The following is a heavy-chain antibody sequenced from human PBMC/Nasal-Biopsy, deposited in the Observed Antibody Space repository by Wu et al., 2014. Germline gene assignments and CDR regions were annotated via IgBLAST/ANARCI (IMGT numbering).Heavy chain of an antibody. CDR2: VYSAPEGGSA. D-gene: IGHD1-7*01. V-gene: IGHV3-15*01. CDR3: ATDGAHTWNYGEFDH. J-gene: IGHJ4*02. Sequence: LRLSCAASGFTFGGTRMSWVRQIPGKGLEWIGRVYSAPEGGSATYGAPGRGRFSISRDESQSTLYLELNNLQTDDTGVYYCATDGAHTWNYGEFDHWGQGTLVTVSS. CDR1: GFTFGGTR.